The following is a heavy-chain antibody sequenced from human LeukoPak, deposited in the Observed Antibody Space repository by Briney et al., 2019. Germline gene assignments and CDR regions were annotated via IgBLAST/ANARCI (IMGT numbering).Heavy chain of an antibody. CDR2: IIDVGGT. V-gene: IGHV3-23*01. D-gene: IGHD2-15*01. CDR3: AKDYCRGGNCPLPFFDS. CDR1: GSTLTEHA. Sequence: GGSLRLSCAVSGSTLTEHAWSWVRQAPGEGLEWVSGIIDVGGTYYADSVKGRFTISRDSSKNTLYLQMNSLGAEDTATYYCAKDYCRGGNCPLPFFDSWGQGTLVTVSS. J-gene: IGHJ4*02.